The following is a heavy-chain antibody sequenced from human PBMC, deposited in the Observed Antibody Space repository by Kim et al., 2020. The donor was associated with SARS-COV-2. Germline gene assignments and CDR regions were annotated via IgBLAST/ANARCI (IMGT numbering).Heavy chain of an antibody. D-gene: IGHD6-19*01. Sequence: GGSLRLSCSASGSTFSGSAIHWVRQASGKGLEWLGRIKPRADTYATAYAASVEGRFSISRDDSKNTAYLHMHSLKTEDTALYFCTFSSIYDSGWYVGGFDYWGPGVQVSVSS. CDR2: IKPRADTYAT. V-gene: IGHV3-73*01. CDR3: TFSSIYDSGWYVGGFDY. CDR1: GSTFSGSA. J-gene: IGHJ4*02.